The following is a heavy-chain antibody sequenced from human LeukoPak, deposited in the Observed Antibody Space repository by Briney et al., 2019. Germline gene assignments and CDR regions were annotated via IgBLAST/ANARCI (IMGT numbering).Heavy chain of an antibody. D-gene: IGHD6-13*01. CDR3: ARGGAIIAAAARFDP. V-gene: IGHV3-74*01. CDR1: GFTFSSYW. Sequence: GGSLRLSCAASGFTFSSYWMHWVRQAPGKGLVWVSRINSDGSSTSYADSVKGRFTTSRDNAKNTLYLQMNSLRAEDTAVYYCARGGAIIAAAARFDPWGQGTLVTVSS. CDR2: INSDGSST. J-gene: IGHJ5*02.